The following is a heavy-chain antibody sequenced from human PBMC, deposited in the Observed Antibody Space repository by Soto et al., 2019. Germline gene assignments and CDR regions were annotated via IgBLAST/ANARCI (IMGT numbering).Heavy chain of an antibody. J-gene: IGHJ5*02. CDR3: ARDGCRSTSCYPWFDP. CDR1: GFTFSSNY. CDR2: IYSGGST. Sequence: PGGSLRLSCAASGFTFSSNYMSWVRQAPGKGLEWVSVIYSGGSTYYADSVKDRFTISRDNSKNTLYLQMNSLRAEDTAVYYCARDGCRSTSCYPWFDPWGQGTLLTVSS. V-gene: IGHV3-66*01. D-gene: IGHD2-2*01.